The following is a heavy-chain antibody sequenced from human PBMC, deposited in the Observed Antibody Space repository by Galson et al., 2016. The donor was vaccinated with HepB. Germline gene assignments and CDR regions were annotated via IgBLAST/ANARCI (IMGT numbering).Heavy chain of an antibody. D-gene: IGHD2-15*01. CDR3: ARECSLGIYCYFDY. V-gene: IGHV1-46*01. CDR1: QYTFTRYY. J-gene: IGHJ4*02. Sequence: SCKASQYTFTRYYMHWVRQAPGQGLEWMGIINPSGGSTSYAEKFQGRVTMTRDTSTSTVYMELSSLKSEDTAVYYCARECSLGIYCYFDYWGQGTLVTVSS. CDR2: INPSGGST.